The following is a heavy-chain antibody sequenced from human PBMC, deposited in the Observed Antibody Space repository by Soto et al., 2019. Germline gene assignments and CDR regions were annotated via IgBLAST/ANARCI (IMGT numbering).Heavy chain of an antibody. CDR2: FDPEDGET. D-gene: IGHD3-3*01. V-gene: IGHV1-24*01. CDR1: GYTLTELS. CDR3: ATDPNLGNTYYDSWTLGY. J-gene: IGHJ4*02. Sequence: EASVKVSCKVSGYTLTELSMHWVRQAPGKGLEWMGGFDPEDGETIYAQKFQGRVTMTEDTSTDTAYMELSSLRSEDTAVYYCATDPNLGNTYYDSWTLGYWGQGTLVTVSS.